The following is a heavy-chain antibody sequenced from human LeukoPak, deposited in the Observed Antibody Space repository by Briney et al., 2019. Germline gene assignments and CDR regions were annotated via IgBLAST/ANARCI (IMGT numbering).Heavy chain of an antibody. D-gene: IGHD2/OR15-2a*01. J-gene: IGHJ4*02. CDR3: ARGPNRYYFDY. CDR1: GGSISSYY. Sequence: SETLSLTCTVSGGSISSYYWSWIRQPPGKGLEWTGYIYYSGRSNYNPSLKSRVTISVDTSKNQFSLKLSSVTAADTAVYYCARGPNRYYFDYWGQGTLVTVSS. V-gene: IGHV4-59*01. CDR2: IYYSGRS.